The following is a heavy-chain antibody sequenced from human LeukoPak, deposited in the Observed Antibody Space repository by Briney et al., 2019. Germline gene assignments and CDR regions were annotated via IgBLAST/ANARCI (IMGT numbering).Heavy chain of an antibody. CDR3: ASSTGSYFDY. V-gene: IGHV3-23*01. CDR1: GFTFSSYG. J-gene: IGHJ4*02. CDR2: ISGSGGST. Sequence: GGSLRLSCAASGFTFSSYGMSWVRQAPGKGLEWVSAISGSGGSTYYADSVKGRFTISRDNAKNSLYLQMNSLRAEDTAVYYCASSTGSYFDYWGQGTLVTVSS. D-gene: IGHD2-2*01.